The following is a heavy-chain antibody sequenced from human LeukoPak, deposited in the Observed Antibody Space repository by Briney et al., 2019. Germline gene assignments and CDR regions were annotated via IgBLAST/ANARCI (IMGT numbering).Heavy chain of an antibody. CDR3: ARVLYFRENSFAGPFDQ. D-gene: IGHD5-18*01. CDR2: INHSGST. V-gene: IGHV4-34*01. J-gene: IGHJ4*02. CDR1: GGSFSGYY. Sequence: SETLSLTCAVYGGSFSGYYWSWIRQPPGKGLEWIGEINHSGSTNYNPSLKSRVTISVDTSKNQFSLKLSSVTAADTAVYYCARVLYFRENSFAGPFDQWGQGTLVTVSS.